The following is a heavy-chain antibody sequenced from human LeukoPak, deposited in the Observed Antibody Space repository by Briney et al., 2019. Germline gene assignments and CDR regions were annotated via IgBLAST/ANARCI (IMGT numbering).Heavy chain of an antibody. J-gene: IGHJ1*01. CDR1: GFTFNSYW. V-gene: IGHV3-7*01. CDR3: ARVKDTNDDITFQH. Sequence: GGSLRLSCAASGFTFNSYWMSWVRQAPGKGLEWVASIKQDGSQKPYVDSVKGRFTISRDNGKNSLDLQMNSLRAEDTAIYFCARVKDTNDDITFQHWGQGTLVSVSS. D-gene: IGHD3-9*01. CDR2: IKQDGSQK.